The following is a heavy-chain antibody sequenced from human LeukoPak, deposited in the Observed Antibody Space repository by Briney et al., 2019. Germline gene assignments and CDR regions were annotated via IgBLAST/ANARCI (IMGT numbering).Heavy chain of an antibody. CDR3: TTGPATTVFAY. V-gene: IGHV3-15*01. CDR2: IRSKTDGGTT. Sequence: GGSLRLPSAASGFNFSNALMSLVGPPPEKGLDWVGRIRSKTDGGTTDYAAPVKGRFTISRDDSKNTLYLQMNSLKTEDTAVYYCTTGPATTVFAYWGQGTLVTVSS. J-gene: IGHJ4*02. CDR1: GFNFSNAL. D-gene: IGHD1-1*01.